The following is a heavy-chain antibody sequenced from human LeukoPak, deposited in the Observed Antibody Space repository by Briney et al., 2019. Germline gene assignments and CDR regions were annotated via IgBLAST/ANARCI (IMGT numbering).Heavy chain of an antibody. J-gene: IGHJ4*02. CDR1: GFTFSSYG. Sequence: GGSLRLSCAASGFTFSSYGMHWVRQAPGKGLEWVAVISYDGSNKYYADSVKGRFTISRDNSKNTLYLQMNSLRAEDTAVYYCAKDSRSVLDYGDYFDYWGQGTLVTVSS. CDR3: AKDSRSVLDYGDYFDY. V-gene: IGHV3-30*18. CDR2: ISYDGSNK. D-gene: IGHD4-17*01.